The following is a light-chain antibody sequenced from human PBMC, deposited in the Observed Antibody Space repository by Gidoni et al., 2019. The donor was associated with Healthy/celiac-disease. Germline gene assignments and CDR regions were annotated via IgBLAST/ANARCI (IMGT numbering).Light chain of an antibody. CDR1: NSKIGNNY. J-gene: IGLJ1*01. V-gene: IGLV1-51*01. CDR3: GTWDSSLSALYV. CDR2: DNN. Sequence: HSVLTQPPSVSAAPGQKVTIPSSGSNSKIGNNYVYWYQQLPGTAPKLLIYDNNKRPSGIPDRFSGSKSGPAATLGITGLQTGDEADYYCGTWDSSLSALYVFGTGTKVTV.